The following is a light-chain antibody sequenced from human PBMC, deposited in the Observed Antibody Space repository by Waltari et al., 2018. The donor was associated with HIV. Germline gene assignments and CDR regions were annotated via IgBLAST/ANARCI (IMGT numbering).Light chain of an antibody. Sequence: QSVLTQPPSVSGAPGQRVTISCTGSSSTIGAGSAVHCYQQLPGTAPKLLIYANSNRPSGVPDRCSGSKSGSSASLAITGLQAEDEAHYYCQSFDSSLTTSGVIFGGGTKLTVL. V-gene: IGLV1-40*01. J-gene: IGLJ2*01. CDR3: QSFDSSLTTSGVI. CDR2: ANS. CDR1: SSTIGAGSA.